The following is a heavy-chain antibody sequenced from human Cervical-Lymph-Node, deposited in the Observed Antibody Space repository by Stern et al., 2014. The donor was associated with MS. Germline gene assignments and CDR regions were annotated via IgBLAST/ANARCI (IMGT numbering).Heavy chain of an antibody. D-gene: IGHD1-7*01. CDR3: ARGNWNYEGMGY. CDR2: IWYDGNKK. Sequence: VQLEESGGGVVQPGRSLRLSCAASEFTFSNYGMHWVRQAPGKGLAWLAVIWYDGNKKYYADSVKGRFTISRDNSKNTLFLQMSSLTAEDTALYYCARGNWNYEGMGYWGQGTLVTVSS. J-gene: IGHJ4*02. V-gene: IGHV3-33*01. CDR1: EFTFSNYG.